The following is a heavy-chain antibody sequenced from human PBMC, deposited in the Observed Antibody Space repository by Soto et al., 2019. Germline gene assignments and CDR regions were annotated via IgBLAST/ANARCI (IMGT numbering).Heavy chain of an antibody. CDR2: IYHSGST. V-gene: IGHV4-38-2*01. CDR1: GYSISSGYY. Sequence: PSDTLSLTCAVSGYSISSGYYWGWIRQPPGKGLEWIGSIYHSGSTYYNPSLKSRVTISVDTSKNQFSLKLSSVTAADTAVYYCARADYGESPDYWGQGTLVTVSS. J-gene: IGHJ4*02. D-gene: IGHD4-17*01. CDR3: ARADYGESPDY.